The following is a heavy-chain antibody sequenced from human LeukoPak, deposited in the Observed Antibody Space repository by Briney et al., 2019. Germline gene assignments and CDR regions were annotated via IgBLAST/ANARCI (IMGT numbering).Heavy chain of an antibody. V-gene: IGHV3-9*01. CDR1: GFTFGDYA. CDR3: AKDIYDFWSGYYQARPYYYGMDV. Sequence: GGSLRLSCAASGFTFGDYAMHWVRQAPGKGLEWVSGISWNSGSIGYADSVKGRFTISRDNAKNSLYLQMNSLRAEDTALYYCAKDIYDFWSGYYQARPYYYGMDVWGQGTTVTVSS. CDR2: ISWNSGSI. J-gene: IGHJ6*02. D-gene: IGHD3-3*01.